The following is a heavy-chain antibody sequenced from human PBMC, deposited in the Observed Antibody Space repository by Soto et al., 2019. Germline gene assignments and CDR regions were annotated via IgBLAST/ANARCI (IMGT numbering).Heavy chain of an antibody. Sequence: QITLKESGPTLVKPTQTLTLTCTFSGFSLTTYGVGVGWVRQPPGKALEWLALLYWDDDKRYSPSLKTRLTITKDTSKNHVVLTMTNMDPVDTATYYCAHRLTLNSDWNYGRFDYWGQGTLVTVSS. J-gene: IGHJ4*02. CDR1: GFSLTTYGVG. CDR2: LYWDDDK. D-gene: IGHD1-7*01. V-gene: IGHV2-5*02. CDR3: AHRLTLNSDWNYGRFDY.